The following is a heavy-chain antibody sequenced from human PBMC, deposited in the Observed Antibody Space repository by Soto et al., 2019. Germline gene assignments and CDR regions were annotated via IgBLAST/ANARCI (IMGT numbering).Heavy chain of an antibody. CDR2: INTDGTST. D-gene: IGHD5-18*01. Sequence: GGSLRLSCAASGFTFSSYWMHWVRQAPGKGLVWVSRINTDGTSTTYADSVKGRFTISRNNAKNTLYLQMNSLRAEDTAVYFCARDVYSYGNRFEYWGHGALVTVSS. CDR3: ARDVYSYGNRFEY. CDR1: GFTFSSYW. J-gene: IGHJ4*01. V-gene: IGHV3-74*01.